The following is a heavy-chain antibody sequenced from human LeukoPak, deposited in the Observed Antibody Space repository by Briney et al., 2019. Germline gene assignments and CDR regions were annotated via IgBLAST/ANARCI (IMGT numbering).Heavy chain of an antibody. D-gene: IGHD3-10*01. CDR1: GGSISSSSYY. J-gene: IGHJ6*02. CDR3: AREPTTMVRGVILAPPKYYYYGMDV. Sequence: PSETLSLTCTVSGGSISSSSYYWGWIRQPPGKGLEWIGSIYYSGSAYYNPSLKSRVTISVDTSKNQFSLKLSSVTAADTAAYYGAREPTTMVRGVILAPPKYYYYGMDVWGQGTTVTVSS. V-gene: IGHV4-39*02. CDR2: IYYSGSA.